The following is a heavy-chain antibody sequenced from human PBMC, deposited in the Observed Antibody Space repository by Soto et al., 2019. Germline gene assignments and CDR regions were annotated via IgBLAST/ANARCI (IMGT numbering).Heavy chain of an antibody. CDR3: ARGFPFWSGYYRSGNWFDP. J-gene: IGHJ5*02. CDR1: GGSFSGYY. CDR2: INHSGST. D-gene: IGHD3-3*01. V-gene: IGHV4-34*01. Sequence: SETLSLTCAVYGGSFSGYYWSWIRQPPGKGLEWIGEINHSGSTNYNPSLKSRVTISVDTSKNQFSLKLSSVTAADTAVYYCARGFPFWSGYYRSGNWFDPWGQGTLVTVSP.